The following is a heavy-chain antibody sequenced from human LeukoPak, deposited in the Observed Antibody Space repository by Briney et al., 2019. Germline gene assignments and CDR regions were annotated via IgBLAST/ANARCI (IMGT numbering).Heavy chain of an antibody. Sequence: QSGGSLRLSCAASGFTFSSYWMHWVRQAPGKGLVWVSRINSDGSSTSYADSVKGRFTISRDNAKNSLYLQMNSLRAEDTAVYYCARDSLIRITIFGVGYYMDVWGKGTTVTVSS. CDR3: ARDSLIRITIFGVGYYMDV. J-gene: IGHJ6*03. V-gene: IGHV3-74*01. CDR1: GFTFSSYW. D-gene: IGHD3-3*01. CDR2: INSDGSST.